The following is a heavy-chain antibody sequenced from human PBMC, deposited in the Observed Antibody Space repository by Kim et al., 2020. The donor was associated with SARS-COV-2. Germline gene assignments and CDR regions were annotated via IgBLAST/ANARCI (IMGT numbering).Heavy chain of an antibody. CDR1: GFTFSSYS. Sequence: GGSLRLSCGASGFTFSSYSMNWVRQAPGKGLEWVSSISSSSSYIYYADSLKGRFTISRDNAKNSLYLQMNSLRAEDTAVYYCAREYDSSGYTFDYWGQGTLVTVSS. J-gene: IGHJ4*02. V-gene: IGHV3-21*01. CDR3: AREYDSSGYTFDY. D-gene: IGHD3-22*01. CDR2: ISSSSSYI.